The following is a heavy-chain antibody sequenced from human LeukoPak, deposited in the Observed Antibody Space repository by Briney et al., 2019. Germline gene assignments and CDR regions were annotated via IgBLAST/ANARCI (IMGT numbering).Heavy chain of an antibody. V-gene: IGHV4-59*08. J-gene: IGHJ4*02. CDR1: GGSISSYY. Sequence: PSETLSLTCTVSGGSISSYYWSWIRQPPGKGLEWIGYIYYSGSTNYNPSLKSRVTISVDTSKNQFSLKLSSVTAADTAVYYCARRGDSGYDQVDYWGQGTLVTVSS. CDR3: ARRGDSGYDQVDY. CDR2: IYYSGST. D-gene: IGHD5-12*01.